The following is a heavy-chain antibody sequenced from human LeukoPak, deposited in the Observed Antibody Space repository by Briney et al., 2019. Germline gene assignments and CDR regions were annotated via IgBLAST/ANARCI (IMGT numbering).Heavy chain of an antibody. CDR3: ARGMVQGATGY. CDR2: ISYDGSNK. Sequence: GGSLRLSCAASGFTFSSYAMHWVRQAPGKGLGWVAVISYDGSNKYYADSVKGRFTISRDNSKNTLYLQMNSLRAEDTAVYYCARGMVQGATGYWGQGTLVTVSS. CDR1: GFTFSSYA. D-gene: IGHD3-10*01. J-gene: IGHJ4*02. V-gene: IGHV3-30-3*01.